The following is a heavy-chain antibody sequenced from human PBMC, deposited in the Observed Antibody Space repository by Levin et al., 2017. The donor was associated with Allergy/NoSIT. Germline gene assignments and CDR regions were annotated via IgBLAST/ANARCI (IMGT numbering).Heavy chain of an antibody. CDR1: GISFTIAD. V-gene: IGHV3-48*03. D-gene: IGHD1-26*01. CDR3: ARDLNWSYTD. J-gene: IGHJ4*01. CDR2: VSSSGSHI. Sequence: GGSLRLSCAVSGISFTIADLNWVRQAPGKGLEWISYVSSSGSHIYYADSVKGRFTIARDNARNSVYLQMNSLRVDDTAIYYCARDLNWSYTDWGQGILVTVSS.